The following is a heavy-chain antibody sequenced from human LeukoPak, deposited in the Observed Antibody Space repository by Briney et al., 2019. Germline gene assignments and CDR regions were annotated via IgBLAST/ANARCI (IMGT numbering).Heavy chain of an antibody. Sequence: GGSLRLSCAASGFTFSNYAMNWARQAPGKGLEWVSFIYSGGGTKYADSVRGRFTISRDNSRNTLYLQMNSLRSEDTAVYYCAKDRRPDGLYDLDYWGQGTLVTVSS. J-gene: IGHJ4*02. CDR3: AKDRRPDGLYDLDY. V-gene: IGHV3-23*01. CDR1: GFTFSNYA. CDR2: FIYSGGGT. D-gene: IGHD5/OR15-5a*01.